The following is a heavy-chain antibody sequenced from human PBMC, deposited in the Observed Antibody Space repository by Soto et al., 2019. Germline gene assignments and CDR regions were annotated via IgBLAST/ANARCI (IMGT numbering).Heavy chain of an antibody. CDR1: GSSINSSGYY. J-gene: IGHJ4*02. Sequence: SETLSLTCTVSGSSINSSGYYGGWIRQPPGKGLEWIGSMFYGVSTYYNPSLKSRVPVSVDTSKHQSSLNLRSVTAADTAVYYCARKFSSSSFYFDYWGQGTLVTVSS. V-gene: IGHV4-39*01. CDR2: MFYGVST. D-gene: IGHD6-6*01. CDR3: ARKFSSSSFYFDY.